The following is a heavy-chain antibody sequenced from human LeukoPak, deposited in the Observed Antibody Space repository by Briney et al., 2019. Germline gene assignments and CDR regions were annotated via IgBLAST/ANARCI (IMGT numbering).Heavy chain of an antibody. J-gene: IGHJ6*03. D-gene: IGHD1-26*01. Sequence: ASVKVSCKASGYTFTSYDINWVRQATGQGLEWMGWMNPNSGNTGYARKFQGRVTMTRNTSISTAYMELSSLRSEDTAVYYCARAPEWGKANYYYYMDVWGKGTTVTVPS. CDR2: MNPNSGNT. V-gene: IGHV1-8*01. CDR1: GYTFTSYD. CDR3: ARAPEWGKANYYYYMDV.